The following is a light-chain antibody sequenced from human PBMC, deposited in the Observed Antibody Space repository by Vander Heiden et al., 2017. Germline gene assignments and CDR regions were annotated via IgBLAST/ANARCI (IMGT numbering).Light chain of an antibody. Sequence: DIQMTQSPSSLSASVGDRVTITCRASQSIGTYLNWYQQTPASRFSGSGSGTDFTLTISSLQPEDFATYYCQQSYSTVWTFGQGTKVEIK. J-gene: IGKJ1*01. V-gene: IGKV1-39*01. CDR1: QSIGTY. CDR3: QQSYSTVWT.